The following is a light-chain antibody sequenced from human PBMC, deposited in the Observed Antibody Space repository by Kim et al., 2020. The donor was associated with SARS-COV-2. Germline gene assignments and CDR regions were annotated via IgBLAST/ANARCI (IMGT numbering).Light chain of an antibody. J-gene: IGLJ2*01. Sequence: VTISCTGSSSNIGAGYDVHWYQQLPGTAPKLLIYGNSNRPSGVPDRFSGSKSGTSASLAITGLQAEDEADYYCQSYDSSLSGSVVFGGGTQLTVL. V-gene: IGLV1-40*01. CDR2: GNS. CDR1: SSNIGAGYD. CDR3: QSYDSSLSGSVV.